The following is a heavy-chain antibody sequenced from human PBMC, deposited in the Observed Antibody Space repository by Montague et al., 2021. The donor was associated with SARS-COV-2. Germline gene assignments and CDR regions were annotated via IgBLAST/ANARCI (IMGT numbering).Heavy chain of an antibody. J-gene: IGHJ5*02. CDR1: GGSISSDYYY. V-gene: IGHV4-30-4*01. Sequence: SQTLSLTCTVSGGSISSDYYYWSWIRQPPGKGLEWIVYIYYSGSTYYNPSLQSRVTISVDTSKNQFSLKLSSVTAADTDLYYCARGNARITIFGLAARWFDPWGQGTLVTVSS. D-gene: IGHD3-3*01. CDR2: IYYSGST. CDR3: ARGNARITIFGLAARWFDP.